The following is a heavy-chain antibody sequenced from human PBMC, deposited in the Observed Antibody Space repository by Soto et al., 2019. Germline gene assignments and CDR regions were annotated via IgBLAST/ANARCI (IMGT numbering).Heavy chain of an antibody. CDR3: ARVGCSSTSCYDYYFDY. Sequence: QVQLVQSGAEVKKPGASVKVSCKASGYTFTSYDINWVRQATGQGLEWMGWMNPNSGNTGYAQKLQGRVTMTRNTSISTAYMELSSLRSEDTAVYYCARVGCSSTSCYDYYFDYWGQGTLVTVSS. CDR2: MNPNSGNT. J-gene: IGHJ4*02. V-gene: IGHV1-8*01. CDR1: GYTFTSYD. D-gene: IGHD2-2*01.